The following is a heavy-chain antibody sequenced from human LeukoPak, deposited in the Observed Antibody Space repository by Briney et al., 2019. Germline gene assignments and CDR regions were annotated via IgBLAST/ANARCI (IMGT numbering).Heavy chain of an antibody. CDR1: GYTFTGYY. D-gene: IGHD1-7*01. CDR3: ARAPSTNWNYPHYYYYYGMDV. Sequence: ASVKVSCKASGYTFTGYYMHWVRQAPGQGLEWMGWINPNSGGTNYAQKFQGWVTMTRDTPISTAYMELSRLRSDDTAVYYCARAPSTNWNYPHYYYYYGMDVWGQGTTVTVSS. V-gene: IGHV1-2*04. J-gene: IGHJ6*02. CDR2: INPNSGGT.